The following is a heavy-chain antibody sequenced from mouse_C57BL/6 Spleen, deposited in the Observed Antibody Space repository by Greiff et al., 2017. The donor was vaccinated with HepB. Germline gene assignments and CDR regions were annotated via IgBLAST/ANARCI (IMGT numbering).Heavy chain of an antibody. Sequence: QVQLKESGPELVKPGASVKISCKASGYAFSSSWMNWVKQRPGKGLEWIGRIYPGDGDTNYNGKFKGKATLTADKSSSTAYMQLSSLTSEDSAVYFCARSSSGYDYFDYWGQGTTLTVSS. CDR2: IYPGDGDT. D-gene: IGHD3-2*02. CDR3: ARSSSGYDYFDY. CDR1: GYAFSSSW. J-gene: IGHJ2*01. V-gene: IGHV1-82*01.